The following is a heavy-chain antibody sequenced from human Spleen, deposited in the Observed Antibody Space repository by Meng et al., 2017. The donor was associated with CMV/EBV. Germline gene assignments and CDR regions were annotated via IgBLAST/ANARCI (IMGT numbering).Heavy chain of an antibody. J-gene: IGHJ6*02. CDR1: GFTFSSYS. Sequence: GGSLRLSCAASGFTFSSYSMNWVRQAPGKGLEWVSSISSTSFYIYYADSVKGRFTISRDNAKNSLYLQMSSLRGEDTAVYYCARDNLGNGMDVWGQGTTVTVSS. D-gene: IGHD3-16*01. CDR2: ISSTSFYI. CDR3: ARDNLGNGMDV. V-gene: IGHV3-21*01.